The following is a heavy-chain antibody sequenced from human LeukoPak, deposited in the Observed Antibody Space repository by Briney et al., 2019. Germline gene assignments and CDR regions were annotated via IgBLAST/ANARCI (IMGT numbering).Heavy chain of an antibody. D-gene: IGHD3-22*01. CDR3: TTVAYDSSGYYLDY. CDR1: GFNFSNAW. J-gene: IGHJ4*02. CDR2: IKSKAHGGTT. V-gene: IGHV3-15*01. Sequence: GGSLRLSCAASGFNFSNAWMSWVRQAPGKGLEWVGRIKSKAHGGTTDYAAPVKGRFTISRDDSKNTLYLQMNSLKTEDTAVYYCTTVAYDSSGYYLDYWGQGTLVTVSS.